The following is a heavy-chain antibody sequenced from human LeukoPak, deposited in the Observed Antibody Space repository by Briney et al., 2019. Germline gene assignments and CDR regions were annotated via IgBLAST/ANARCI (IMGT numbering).Heavy chain of an antibody. CDR2: ISAYNGNT. Sequence: ASVKVSCKASGYTFTSYGISWVRQAPGQGLEWMGWISAYNGNTNYALKLQGRVTMTTDTSTSTAYMELRSLRSDDTAVYYCARDRGSSWENWFDPWGQGTLVTVSS. J-gene: IGHJ5*02. CDR3: ARDRGSSWENWFDP. CDR1: GYTFTSYG. V-gene: IGHV1-18*01. D-gene: IGHD6-13*01.